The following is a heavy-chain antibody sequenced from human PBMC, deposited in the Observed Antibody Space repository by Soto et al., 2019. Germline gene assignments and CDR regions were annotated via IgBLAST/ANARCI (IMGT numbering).Heavy chain of an antibody. CDR1: GFSFRDHY. Sequence: PGGSLRLSCAASGFSFRDHYMDWVRQAPGKGLEWVGRIRNKANSYTTEYAASVKGRFTISRDDSNNSVYLQVNSLKAEDTAVYYCTRMRSFAYYIWGPGTMVTVSS. CDR2: IRNKANSYTT. D-gene: IGHD3-16*01. J-gene: IGHJ3*02. CDR3: TRMRSFAYYI. V-gene: IGHV3-72*01.